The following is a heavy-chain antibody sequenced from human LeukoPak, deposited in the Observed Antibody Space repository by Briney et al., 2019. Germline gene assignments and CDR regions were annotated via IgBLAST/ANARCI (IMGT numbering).Heavy chain of an antibody. Sequence: TGGSLRLSCAASGFTFSSYSMNWVRQAPGKGLEWVSSISSSSSYIYYTDSVKGRFTISRDNAKNSLYLQMNSLRAEDTAVYYCARLPSYDSSVSVDYWGQGTLVTVSS. CDR2: ISSSSSYI. V-gene: IGHV3-21*01. CDR3: ARLPSYDSSVSVDY. CDR1: GFTFSSYS. J-gene: IGHJ4*02. D-gene: IGHD3-22*01.